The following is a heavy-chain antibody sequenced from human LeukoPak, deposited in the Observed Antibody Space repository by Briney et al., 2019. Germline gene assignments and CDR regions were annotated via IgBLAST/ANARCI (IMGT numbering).Heavy chain of an antibody. CDR3: ARPVDVDILTGYYQYYYYGMDV. D-gene: IGHD3-9*01. V-gene: IGHV3-33*01. CDR2: IWNNGNNR. CDR1: GFIFSDYG. J-gene: IGHJ6*02. Sequence: GGSLRLSCAASGFIFSDYGMHWVRQAPGKGLEWVAVIWNNGNNRYADSVRGRFTISRDDSKNTLYLQMNSLRAEDTAVYYCARPVDVDILTGYYQYYYYGMDVWGQGTTVTVSS.